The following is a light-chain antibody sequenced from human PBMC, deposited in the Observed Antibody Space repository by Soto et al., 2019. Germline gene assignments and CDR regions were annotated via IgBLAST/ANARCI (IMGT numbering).Light chain of an antibody. CDR3: SSYAGSNNFV. CDR1: SSDVGSYNY. Sequence: QSALTHPPSASGSPGQSVTISCTGTSSDVGSYNYVSWYQQHPGKAPKLMIYEVSKRPSGVPDRFSGSKSGNTASLTVSGLQAEDEADYYCSSYAGSNNFVFGGGTKLTVL. V-gene: IGLV2-8*01. J-gene: IGLJ2*01. CDR2: EVS.